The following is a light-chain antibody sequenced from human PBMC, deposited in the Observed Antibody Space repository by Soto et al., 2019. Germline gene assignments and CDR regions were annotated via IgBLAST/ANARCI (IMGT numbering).Light chain of an antibody. J-gene: IGLJ1*01. V-gene: IGLV2-23*03. Sequence: QSALTQPAAVSGSPGQSITISCTGTSSEAGRYNLVSWYQQHPGKAPKLMIYEGSKRPSGVSNRFSGSKSGNKASLTISGLQAEHEADYYCWPYAGSSTFYVLGTGTKVTVL. CDR1: SSEAGRYNL. CDR3: WPYAGSSTFYV. CDR2: EGS.